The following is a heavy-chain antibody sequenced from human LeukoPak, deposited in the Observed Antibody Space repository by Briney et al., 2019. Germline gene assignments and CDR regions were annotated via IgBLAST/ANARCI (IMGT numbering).Heavy chain of an antibody. J-gene: IGHJ4*02. D-gene: IGHD3-16*02. CDR3: AKDLSDWRSYHLPAY. CDR2: ISYDGSNK. V-gene: IGHV3-30-3*01. Sequence: GGSLRLSCAASGFTFSSYAMHWVRQAPGKGLEWVAVISYDGSNKYYADSVKGRFTISRDSSKNTLYLQMNSLRAEDTAVYYCAKDLSDWRSYHLPAYWGQGALVTVSS. CDR1: GFTFSSYA.